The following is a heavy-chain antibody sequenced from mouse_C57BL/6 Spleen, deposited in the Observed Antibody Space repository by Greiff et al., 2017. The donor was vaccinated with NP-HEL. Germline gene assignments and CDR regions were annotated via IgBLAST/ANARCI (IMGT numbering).Heavy chain of an antibody. D-gene: IGHD2-2*01. CDR2: IDPENGDT. J-gene: IGHJ2*01. CDR3: TTYYGYDDYFDY. Sequence: VQLKQSGAELVRPGASVKLSCTASGFNIKDDYMHWVKQRPEQGLEWIGWIDPENGDTEYASKFQGKATITADTSSNTAYLQLSSLTSEDTAVYYCTTYYGYDDYFDYWGQGTTLTVSS. CDR1: GFNIKDDY. V-gene: IGHV14-4*01.